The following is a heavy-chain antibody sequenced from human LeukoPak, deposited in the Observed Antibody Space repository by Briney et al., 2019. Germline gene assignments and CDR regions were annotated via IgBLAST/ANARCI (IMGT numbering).Heavy chain of an antibody. D-gene: IGHD2-2*01. J-gene: IGHJ4*02. CDR2: IYHSGST. CDR1: GYSISSGYY. V-gene: IGHV4-38-2*01. CDR3: ARHGKDIVVAYFDY. Sequence: SETLSLTRAVSGYSISSGYYWGWIRQPPGKGLEWIGNIYHSGSTYYNPSLKSRVTISVDTSKNQFSLKLSSVTAADTAVYYCARHGKDIVVAYFDYWGQGTLVTVSS.